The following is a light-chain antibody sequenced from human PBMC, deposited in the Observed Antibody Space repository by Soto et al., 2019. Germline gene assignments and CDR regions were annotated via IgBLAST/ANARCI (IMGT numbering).Light chain of an antibody. CDR1: QSVFYSSNNKNY. J-gene: IGKJ1*01. Sequence: DIVMTQSPDSLAVSLGERATINCKSSQSVFYSSNNKNYLAWYQQKPGQPPKLLIYKVSNRDSGVPDRFSGSGSGTDFTLKISRVEAEDVGVYYCVQTIHWPWTFGQGTKVDIK. V-gene: IGKV4-1*01. CDR3: VQTIHWPWT. CDR2: KVS.